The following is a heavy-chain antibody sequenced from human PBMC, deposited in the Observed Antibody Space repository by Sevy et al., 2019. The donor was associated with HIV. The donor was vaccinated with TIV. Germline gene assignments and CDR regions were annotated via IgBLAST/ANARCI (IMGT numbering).Heavy chain of an antibody. Sequence: GGSLRLSCAASGFTFNSYSMYWVRQAPGKGLEWVAVISYDGSNQYYADSVKGRFTVSRDNSKNTLYLQMNSLRAEDTALYYCVKGVYDFWSGRSDILDIWGPGTTVTVSS. CDR3: VKGVYDFWSGRSDILDI. J-gene: IGHJ3*02. CDR2: ISYDGSNQ. V-gene: IGHV3-30*14. D-gene: IGHD3-3*01. CDR1: GFTFNSYS.